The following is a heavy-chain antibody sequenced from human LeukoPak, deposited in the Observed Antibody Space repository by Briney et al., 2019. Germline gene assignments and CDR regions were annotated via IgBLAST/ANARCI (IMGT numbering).Heavy chain of an antibody. CDR2: IRSKANSYAT. Sequence: GGSLRLSCAASGFTFSGSAMHWVRQASGKGLEWVGRIRSKANSYATAYAASVKGRFTISRDDSKNTAYLQMNSLKTEDTAVYYCARVGWSPLKTPGDYWGQGTLVTVSS. V-gene: IGHV3-73*01. CDR1: GFTFSGSA. D-gene: IGHD6-19*01. CDR3: ARVGWSPLKTPGDY. J-gene: IGHJ4*02.